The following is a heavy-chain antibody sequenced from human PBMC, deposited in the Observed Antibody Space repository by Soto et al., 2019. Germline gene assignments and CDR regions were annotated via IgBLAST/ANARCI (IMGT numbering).Heavy chain of an antibody. CDR3: ARRGSGSDYDY. CDR1: GFTFSSYA. Sequence: EVQLLESGGGLVQPGGSLSLSCAASGFTFSSYAMRWVRQAPVKGLEWGSAISGSGGSTYYADSVKGRFTISRDNSKNTLYLQMNSLRAEDTAVYYCARRGSGSDYDYWGQGTLVTVSS. D-gene: IGHD1-26*01. J-gene: IGHJ4*02. V-gene: IGHV3-23*01. CDR2: ISGSGGST.